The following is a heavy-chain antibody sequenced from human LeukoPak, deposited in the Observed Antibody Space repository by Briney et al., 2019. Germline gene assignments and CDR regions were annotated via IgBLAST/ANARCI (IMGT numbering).Heavy chain of an antibody. Sequence: GASVKVSCKASGYTFTSYGISWVRQAPGQGLEWMGWISAYNGNTNYAQKLQGRVTMTTDTSTSTAYMELRSLRSDDTAMYYCARDKPAVTTSYYYGMDVWGKGTTVTVSS. CDR3: ARDKPAVTTSYYYGMDV. V-gene: IGHV1-18*04. CDR2: ISAYNGNT. J-gene: IGHJ6*04. CDR1: GYTFTSYG. D-gene: IGHD4-17*01.